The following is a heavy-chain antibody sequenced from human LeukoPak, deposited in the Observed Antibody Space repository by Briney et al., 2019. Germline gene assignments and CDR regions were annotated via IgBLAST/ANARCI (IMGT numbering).Heavy chain of an antibody. CDR2: IYTSGST. Sequence: SETLSLTCTVSGNSISSGDYYWSWIRQPAGKGLEWIGRIYTSGSTTYNPSLKSRVTISGDTSENQFSLRLSSVTAADTAVYYCARPTIALLAFDIWGQGTMVTVSS. V-gene: IGHV4-61*02. CDR1: GNSISSGDYY. J-gene: IGHJ3*02. CDR3: ARPTIALLAFDI. D-gene: IGHD5-24*01.